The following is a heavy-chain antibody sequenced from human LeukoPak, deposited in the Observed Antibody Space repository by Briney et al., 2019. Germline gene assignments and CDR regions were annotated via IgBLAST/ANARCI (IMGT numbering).Heavy chain of an antibody. CDR3: ARGNGDLPASLLWSHILV. CDR2: FDPEDGET. J-gene: IGHJ4*02. V-gene: IGHV1-24*01. D-gene: IGHD3-10*01. CDR1: GYTLTELS. Sequence: GASVKVSCKVSGYTLTELSMHWVRQAPGKGLEWMGGFDPEDGETIYAQKFQGRVTMTRNTSISTAYMELSSLRSEDTAVYYCARGNGDLPASLLWSHILVWGQGTLVTVSS.